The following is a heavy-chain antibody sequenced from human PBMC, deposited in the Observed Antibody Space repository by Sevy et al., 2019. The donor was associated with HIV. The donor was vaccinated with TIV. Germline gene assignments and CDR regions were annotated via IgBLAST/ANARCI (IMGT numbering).Heavy chain of an antibody. CDR3: ARAAGIYGPPWWFDP. CDR1: GYTFRHYW. D-gene: IGHD3-10*01. CDR2: INPNNGDT. Sequence: ASVKVSCQASGYTFRHYWIHWMRQAPGQGPEWMGWINPNNGDTLYAQTFQGRVTMTRDISISAAHMELNWLSSDDTGVYYCARAAGIYGPPWWFDPWGQGTLVTVSS. J-gene: IGHJ5*02. V-gene: IGHV1-2*02.